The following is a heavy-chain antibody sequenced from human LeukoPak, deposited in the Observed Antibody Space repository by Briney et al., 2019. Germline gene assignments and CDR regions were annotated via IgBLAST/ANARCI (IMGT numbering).Heavy chain of an antibody. J-gene: IGHJ4*02. Sequence: GGSLRLSCAASGFTFSSYGMHWVRQAPGKGLEWVAFIRYDGSNKYYADSVKGRFTISRDNSKNTLYVQMNSLRAEGTAVYYCAKESTMLSGSPDYWGQGTLVTVSS. D-gene: IGHD3-10*02. V-gene: IGHV3-30*02. CDR2: IRYDGSNK. CDR3: AKESTMLSGSPDY. CDR1: GFTFSSYG.